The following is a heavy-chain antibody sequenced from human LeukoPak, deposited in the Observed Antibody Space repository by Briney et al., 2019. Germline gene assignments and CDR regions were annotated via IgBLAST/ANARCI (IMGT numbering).Heavy chain of an antibody. D-gene: IGHD2-15*01. CDR2: ISWNSGSI. J-gene: IGHJ4*02. Sequence: GGSLRLSCAASGFTFDDYAMHWVRHAPGKGLEWVSGISWNSGSIGYADSVKGRFTTSRDTAKNSLYLQMNSLRAEDTALYYCARGYCSGGSCVDDYWGQGTLVTVSS. CDR1: GFTFDDYA. V-gene: IGHV3-9*01. CDR3: ARGYCSGGSCVDDY.